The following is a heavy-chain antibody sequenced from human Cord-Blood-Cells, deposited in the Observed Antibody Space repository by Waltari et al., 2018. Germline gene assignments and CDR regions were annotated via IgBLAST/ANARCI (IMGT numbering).Heavy chain of an antibody. CDR1: GFTFSSYA. J-gene: IGHJ4*02. V-gene: IGHV3-30-3*01. CDR3: AGGWGIAARLDY. D-gene: IGHD6-6*01. CDR2: ISYDGSNK. Sequence: QVQLVESGGGVVQPGRSLRLSCAASGFTFSSYAMHWVRQAPDKGLEWVAVISYDGSNKYYADSVKGRFTISRDNSKNTLYLQMNSLRAEDTAVYYCAGGWGIAARLDYWGQGTLVTVSS.